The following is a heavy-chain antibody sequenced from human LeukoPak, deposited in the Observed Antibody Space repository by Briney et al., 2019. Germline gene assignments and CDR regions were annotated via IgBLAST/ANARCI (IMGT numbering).Heavy chain of an antibody. CDR1: GFTFDDYG. CDR3: AKLLSNSGRFLY. D-gene: IGHD4-23*01. J-gene: IGHJ4*02. V-gene: IGHV3-20*04. Sequence: PGGSLRLSCAASGFTFDDYGMSWVRQAPGKGLEWVSGINWNGGSTGYADSVKGRFTISRDNSKNTLYLQMNSLRAEDTAVYYCAKLLSNSGRFLYWGQGTLVTVSS. CDR2: INWNGGST.